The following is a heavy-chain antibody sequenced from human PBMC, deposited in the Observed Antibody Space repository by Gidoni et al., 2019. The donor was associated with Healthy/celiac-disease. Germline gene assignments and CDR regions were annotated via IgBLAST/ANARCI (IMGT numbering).Heavy chain of an antibody. Sequence: QVQLVDSGGGLVKPEGSLRLSCAASEFTFSDYYMSRIRQGPGKGLEWVSYISSSGSTIYYADSVKGRFTISRDNAKNSLYLQMNSLRAEDTAVYYCARVPAYYGMDVWGQGTTVTVSS. CDR2: ISSSGSTI. V-gene: IGHV3-11*01. J-gene: IGHJ6*02. CDR3: ARVPAYYGMDV. CDR1: EFTFSDYY.